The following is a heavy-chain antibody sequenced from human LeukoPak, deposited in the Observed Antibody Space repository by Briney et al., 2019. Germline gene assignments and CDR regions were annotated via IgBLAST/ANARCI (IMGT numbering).Heavy chain of an antibody. D-gene: IGHD3-22*01. CDR3: AKDQRRYDSSGYYPSFDY. V-gene: IGHV3-30*02. Sequence: GGPLRLSCAASGFTFSSYGMHWVRQAPGKGLEWVAFIRYDGSNKYYADSVKGRFTISRDNSKNTLYLQMNSLRAEDTAVYYCAKDQRRYDSSGYYPSFDYWGQGTLVTVSS. CDR2: IRYDGSNK. J-gene: IGHJ4*02. CDR1: GFTFSSYG.